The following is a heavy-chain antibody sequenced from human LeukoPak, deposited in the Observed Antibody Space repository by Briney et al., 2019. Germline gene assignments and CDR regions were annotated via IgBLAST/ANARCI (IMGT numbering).Heavy chain of an antibody. D-gene: IGHD6-19*01. V-gene: IGHV3-23*01. CDR3: AKGRSGWFRNGMDV. CDR2: VSGRGGDT. Sequence: GGSLRLSCAASGFNFNVYATHWVRQAPGKGLEWVSGVSGRGGDTSYADSVKGRFTISRDNSRTTLSLQMNSLRADDTAVYYCAKGRSGWFRNGMDVWGQGITVTVSS. CDR1: GFNFNVYA. J-gene: IGHJ6*02.